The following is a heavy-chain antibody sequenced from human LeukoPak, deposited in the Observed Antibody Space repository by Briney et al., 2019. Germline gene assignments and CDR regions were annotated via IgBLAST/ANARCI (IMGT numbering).Heavy chain of an antibody. V-gene: IGHV4-30-4*01. CDR2: IYYSGST. J-gene: IGHJ4*02. CDR3: ARGGREVPLEMFDY. D-gene: IGHD5-24*01. Sequence: RTSETLSLTCTVSGGSISSGDYYWSWIRQPPGKGLEWIGYIYYSGSTYYNPSLKSRVTISVDTSKNQFSLKLSSVTAADTAVYYCARGGREVPLEMFDYWGQGTLVTVSS. CDR1: GGSISSGDYY.